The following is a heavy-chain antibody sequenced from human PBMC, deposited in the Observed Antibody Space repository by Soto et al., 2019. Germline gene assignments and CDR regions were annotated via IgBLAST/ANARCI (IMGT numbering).Heavy chain of an antibody. Sequence: SETLSLTCAVSGGALSSGGYSWSWIRQPPGKGLEWIGYIYHSGSTYYNPSLKSRVTISVDRSKNQFPLKLSSVTAADTAVYYCARDRGYGSGWFDPWGQGTLVTVSS. J-gene: IGHJ5*02. CDR2: IYHSGST. V-gene: IGHV4-30-2*01. CDR1: GGALSSGGYS. CDR3: ARDRGYGSGWFDP. D-gene: IGHD3-10*01.